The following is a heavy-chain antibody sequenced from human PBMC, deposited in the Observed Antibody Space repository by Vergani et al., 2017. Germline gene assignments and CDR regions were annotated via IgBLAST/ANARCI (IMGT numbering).Heavy chain of an antibody. V-gene: IGHV4-34*01. CDR3: ARVNTETNCHLYYYYYMDV. D-gene: IGHD4-11*01. CDR2: IDHTGRP. J-gene: IGHJ6*03. CDR1: GGYFTSYH. Sequence: QVQLQQWGGGLLKPSETLSLTCVVNGGYFTSYHWTWIRQSPGEGLEWVANIDHTGRPDYNPSLKSRLTMSVDKSRNQFSLTLNSVTATDTAIYFCARVNTETNCHLYYYYYMDVWGQGTAVTVS.